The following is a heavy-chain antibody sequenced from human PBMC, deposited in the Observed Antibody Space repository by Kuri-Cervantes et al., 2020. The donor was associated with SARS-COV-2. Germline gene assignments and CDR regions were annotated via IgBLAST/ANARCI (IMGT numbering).Heavy chain of an antibody. CDR2: TSYLNGKA. CDR1: GYPFNSFG. V-gene: IGHV1-18*04. Sequence: ASVKVSCKASGYPFNSFGITWVRQAPGQGLEWMGRTSYLNGKADYAQKIQGRVIMTRDTSTDTAYMELRNLRSDDTAVYYCSRDPTKWEFNYFYYGLDVWGQGTTVTVSS. CDR3: SRDPTKWEFNYFYYGLDV. D-gene: IGHD1-26*01. J-gene: IGHJ6*02.